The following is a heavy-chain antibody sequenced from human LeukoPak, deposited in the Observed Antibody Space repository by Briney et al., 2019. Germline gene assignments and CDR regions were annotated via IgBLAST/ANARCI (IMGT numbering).Heavy chain of an antibody. D-gene: IGHD1-14*01. Sequence: SETLSLTCAVYGGSFSGYYWSWIRQSPGKGLDWIGDINHSGITYYNPSLKSRVTISVDTSKNQFSLKLISVTAADTAVFYSARGTTAPGSVTYSYYMDVWGAGNPVTVSS. J-gene: IGHJ6*03. CDR1: GGSFSGYY. CDR3: ARGTTAPGSVTYSYYMDV. CDR2: INHSGIT. V-gene: IGHV4-34*01.